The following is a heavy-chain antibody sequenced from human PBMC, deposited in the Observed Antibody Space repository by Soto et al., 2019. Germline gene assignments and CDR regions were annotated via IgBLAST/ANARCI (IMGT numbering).Heavy chain of an antibody. V-gene: IGHV3-30*18. CDR3: AKRGSSSGGNWFDP. D-gene: IGHD6-6*01. J-gene: IGHJ5*02. Sequence: PGGSLRLSCAASGFTFSSYGMHWVRQAPGKGLEWVAVISYDGSNKYYADSVKGRFTISRDNSKNTLYLQMNSLRAEDTAVYYCAKRGSSSGGNWFDPWGQGTLVTVSS. CDR2: ISYDGSNK. CDR1: GFTFSSYG.